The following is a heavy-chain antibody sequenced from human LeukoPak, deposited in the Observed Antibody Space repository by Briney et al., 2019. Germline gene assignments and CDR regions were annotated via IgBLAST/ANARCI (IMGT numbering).Heavy chain of an antibody. Sequence: GGSLRLSCAASGFTFSSYDMSWVRQAPGEGREWVSVITSSGGITYYADSVKGRFTISRDNSKNTLYLQMNSLRADDTAVYYCAKRDTYGSGSSPFDYWGQGTLVTVSS. D-gene: IGHD3-10*01. CDR1: GFTFSSYD. V-gene: IGHV3-23*01. CDR3: AKRDTYGSGSSPFDY. J-gene: IGHJ4*02. CDR2: ITSSGGIT.